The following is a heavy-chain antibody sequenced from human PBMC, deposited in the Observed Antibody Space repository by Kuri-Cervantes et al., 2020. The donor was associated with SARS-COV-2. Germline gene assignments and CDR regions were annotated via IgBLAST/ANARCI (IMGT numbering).Heavy chain of an antibody. CDR1: GGSFSGYY. Sequence: SETLSLTCAVYGGSFSGYYWGWIRQPPGKGLEWIGSIYYSGSTYYNPSLKSRVTISVDTSKNQFSLKLSSVTAADTAVYYCARLLRQKYCSGGSCYGWIWGQGTMVTVSS. J-gene: IGHJ3*02. V-gene: IGHV4-39*01. CDR3: ARLLRQKYCSGGSCYGWI. CDR2: IYYSGST. D-gene: IGHD2-15*01.